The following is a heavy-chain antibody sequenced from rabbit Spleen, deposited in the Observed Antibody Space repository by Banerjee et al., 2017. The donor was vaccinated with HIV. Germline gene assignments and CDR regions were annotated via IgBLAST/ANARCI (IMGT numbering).Heavy chain of an antibody. CDR3: GRSYVGKAITSLNL. Sequence: QEQLVESGGGLVQPEGSLKLSCTASGFSFSDNYVMCWVRQAPGKGLEWIACINAVSGRAVYASWAKGRFTFSRTSSTTVTLQMTSLTAADTATYFCGRSYVGKAITSLNLWGPGTLVTVS. D-gene: IGHD4-2*01. CDR1: GFSFSDNYV. V-gene: IGHV1S45*01. CDR2: INAVSGRA. J-gene: IGHJ4*01.